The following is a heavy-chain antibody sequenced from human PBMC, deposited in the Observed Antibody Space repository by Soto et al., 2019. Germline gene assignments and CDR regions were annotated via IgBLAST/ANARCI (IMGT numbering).Heavy chain of an antibody. V-gene: IGHV3-74*01. CDR2: INSDGSST. CDR1: GFTFSSYW. Sequence: PGGSLRLSCAASGFTFSSYWMHWVRQAAGKGLVWVSRINSDGSSTSYADSVKGRFTISRDNAKNTLYLQMNSLRAEDTAVYYCAREEIAVAGTWYYYYGMDFWGQGTTVTVSS. D-gene: IGHD6-19*01. CDR3: AREEIAVAGTWYYYYGMDF. J-gene: IGHJ6*02.